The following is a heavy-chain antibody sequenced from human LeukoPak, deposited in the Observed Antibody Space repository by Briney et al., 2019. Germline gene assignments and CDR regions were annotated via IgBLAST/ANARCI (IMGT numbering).Heavy chain of an antibody. CDR2: IYYSGST. CDR3: ARGTKAAADY. V-gene: IGHV4-59*01. Sequence: SETLSLTCTVSGGSISSYYWSWIRQPPGKGLEWIGYIYYSGSTNYNPSLKSRVTISVDTSKNQFSLKLSSVTAADTAVYYCARGTKAAADYWGRGTLVTVSS. CDR1: GGSISSYY. J-gene: IGHJ4*02.